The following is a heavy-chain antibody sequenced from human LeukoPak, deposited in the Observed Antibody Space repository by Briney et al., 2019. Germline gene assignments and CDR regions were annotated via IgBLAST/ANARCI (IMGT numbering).Heavy chain of an antibody. CDR3: ARSVVVTATHYYYYYMDV. Sequence: TSVKVSCKASGYTFTINGISWVRQAPGQGLEWMGWISANNGNTNYAQKLQVRVTMTTDTSTSTAYMELRSLRSDDTAVYYCARSVVVTATHYYYYYMDVWGKGTTVTVSS. CDR1: GYTFTING. CDR2: ISANNGNT. D-gene: IGHD2-21*02. J-gene: IGHJ6*03. V-gene: IGHV1-18*01.